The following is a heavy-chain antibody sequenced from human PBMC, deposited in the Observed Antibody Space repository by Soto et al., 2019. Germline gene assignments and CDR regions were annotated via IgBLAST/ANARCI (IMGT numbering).Heavy chain of an antibody. CDR1: CYTFTSYG. Sequence: GASVKVSCKASCYTFTSYGISWVRQAPGQGLEWMGWISAYNGNTNYAQKLQGRVTMTTDTSTSTAYMELRSLRSDDTAVYYCASSAIGSGSPILDYWGQGTLVTVPS. V-gene: IGHV1-18*01. CDR2: ISAYNGNT. CDR3: ASSAIGSGSPILDY. J-gene: IGHJ4*02. D-gene: IGHD3-22*01.